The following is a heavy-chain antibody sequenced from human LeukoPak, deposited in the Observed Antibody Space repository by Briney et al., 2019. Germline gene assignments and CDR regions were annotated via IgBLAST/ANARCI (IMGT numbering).Heavy chain of an antibody. CDR2: ISGSGGST. J-gene: IGHJ6*03. CDR1: EFTFSSYA. CDR3: ARSPMGITQGYYYMDV. V-gene: IGHV3-23*01. Sequence: GGSLRLSCAASEFTFSSYAMSWVRQAPGEGLEWVSVISGSGGSTYYADSVKGRFTISGDNAKNSLYLQMNSLRAEDTAVYYCARSPMGITQGYYYMDVWGKGTTVTVS. D-gene: IGHD3-3*01.